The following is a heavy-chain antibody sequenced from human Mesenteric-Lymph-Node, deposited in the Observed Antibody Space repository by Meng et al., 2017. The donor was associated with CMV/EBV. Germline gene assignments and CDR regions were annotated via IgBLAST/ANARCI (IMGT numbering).Heavy chain of an antibody. CDR3: AKDRVSVVPAVIGS. Sequence: GESLKISCAASGFTFRSYAMSWVRQAPGKGLEWVSVIGGSGGNTYYADSVKGRFTISRDNSKNTLYLQMNSLRAEDTAVYYCAKDRVSVVPAVIGSWGQGTLVTVSS. V-gene: IGHV3-23*01. J-gene: IGHJ5*02. D-gene: IGHD2-2*02. CDR1: GFTFRSYA. CDR2: IGGSGGNT.